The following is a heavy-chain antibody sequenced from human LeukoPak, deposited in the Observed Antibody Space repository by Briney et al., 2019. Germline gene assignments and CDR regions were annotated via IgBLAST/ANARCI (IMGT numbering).Heavy chain of an antibody. J-gene: IGHJ3*02. CDR1: GGSIRSSTYY. CDR3: ARSLTTVAHISKGLDI. D-gene: IGHD6-19*01. Sequence: SETLSLTCTVSGGSIRSSTYYWGWIRQPPGKGLEWIGSIYYNGSTYYNPSLKSRVTMSLDMSNNQFSLILTSVPAGDTAGYYCARSLTTVAHISKGLDIWGQGTRITGYS. CDR2: IYYNGST. V-gene: IGHV4-39*07.